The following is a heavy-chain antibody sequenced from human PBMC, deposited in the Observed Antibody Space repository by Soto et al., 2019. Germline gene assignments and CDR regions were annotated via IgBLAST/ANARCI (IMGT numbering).Heavy chain of an antibody. V-gene: IGHV3-7*04. J-gene: IGHJ4*02. CDR3: SGGVGDAF. Sequence: EVHLVESGGGLVQTGGSLRLSCAIFESTVSRDWMNWVRQAPGKGLEWVAHINQDGSEKYYVDSVKGRFPISRENAKKSLYLQMNSLRPADTAMYYCSGGVGDAFWGQGTLVTVSS. D-gene: IGHD1-26*01. CDR1: ESTVSRDW. CDR2: INQDGSEK.